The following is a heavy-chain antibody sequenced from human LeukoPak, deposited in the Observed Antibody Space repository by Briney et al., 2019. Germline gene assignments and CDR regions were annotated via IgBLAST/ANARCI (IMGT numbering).Heavy chain of an antibody. Sequence: SQTLSLTCTVSGGSISSGGYYWSWIRQHPGKGLEWIGYIYYSGSTYYNPSLKSRVTISVDTSKNQFSLKLSSVTAEDTAVYYCAKDPAFYYDSSGYYVYWGQGTLVTVSS. D-gene: IGHD3-22*01. V-gene: IGHV4-31*03. CDR1: GGSISSGGYY. CDR3: AKDPAFYYDSSGYYVY. J-gene: IGHJ4*02. CDR2: IYYSGST.